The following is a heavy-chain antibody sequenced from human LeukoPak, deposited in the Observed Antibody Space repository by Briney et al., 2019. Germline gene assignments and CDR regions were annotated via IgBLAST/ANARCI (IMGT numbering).Heavy chain of an antibody. CDR3: ARDRRYYFDY. V-gene: IGHV3-21*01. J-gene: IGHJ4*02. Sequence: GGSLRLSCAASGFTFSSYSMNWVRQAPGKGLEWVSSIGSSSSYIYYADSVKGRFTISRDNAKNSLYLQMNSLRAEDTAVYYCARDRRYYFDYWGQGTLVTVSS. CDR1: GFTFSSYS. CDR2: IGSSSSYI.